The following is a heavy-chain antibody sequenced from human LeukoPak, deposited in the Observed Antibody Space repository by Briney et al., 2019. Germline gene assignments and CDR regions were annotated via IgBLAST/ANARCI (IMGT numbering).Heavy chain of an antibody. CDR1: GFTFSTYA. J-gene: IGHJ4*02. V-gene: IGHV3-23*01. CDR3: ARGFLGGTDQYFDS. Sequence: GGSLRLSCAASGFTFSTYAMNWVRQAPAKGLEWVSTNGGGGPTTDYADSVKDRFTISRDNSKNTLYLQMNSLRAEDTAVYFCARGFLGGTDQYFDSWGQGTLVTVSS. D-gene: IGHD6-19*01. CDR2: NGGGGPTT.